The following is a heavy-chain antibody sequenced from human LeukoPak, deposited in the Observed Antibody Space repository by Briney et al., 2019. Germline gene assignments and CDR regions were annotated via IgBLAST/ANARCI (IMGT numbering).Heavy chain of an antibody. Sequence: ASVKVSCKASGYTFTGYYMHWVRQAPGQGLEWMGWINPNSGGTNYAQKFQGRVTMTRDTSISTAYMELSRLRSDDTAVYYCAGGYRELVTPDAFDIWGQGTMVTVSS. CDR1: GYTFTGYY. D-gene: IGHD1-26*01. V-gene: IGHV1-2*02. CDR3: AGGYRELVTPDAFDI. CDR2: INPNSGGT. J-gene: IGHJ3*02.